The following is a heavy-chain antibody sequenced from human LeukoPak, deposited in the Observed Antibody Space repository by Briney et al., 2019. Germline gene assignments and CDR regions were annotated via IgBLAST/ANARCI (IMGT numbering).Heavy chain of an antibody. CDR3: ARAPYDFWSGLPPSRYLDL. Sequence: SETLSLTCAVYGGSFSGYYWSWIRQPPGKGLEWIGEINHSGSTNYNPSLKSRVTISVDTSKNQFSLKLSSVTAADTAVYYCARAPYDFWSGLPPSRYLDLWGRGTLVTVSS. V-gene: IGHV4-34*01. CDR2: INHSGST. CDR1: GGSFSGYY. J-gene: IGHJ2*01. D-gene: IGHD3-3*01.